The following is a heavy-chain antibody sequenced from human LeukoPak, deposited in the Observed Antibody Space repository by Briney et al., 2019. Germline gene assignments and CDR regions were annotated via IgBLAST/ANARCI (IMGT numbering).Heavy chain of an antibody. CDR1: GFTFSSYS. J-gene: IGHJ6*03. CDR3: ARTGGSCRDYYMDV. D-gene: IGHD2-15*01. Sequence: GGSPRLSCAASGFTFSSYSMNWVRQAPGKGLEWVSSISSSSSYIYYADSVKGRFTISRDNAKNSLYLQMNSLRAEDTAVYYCARTGGSCRDYYMDVWGKGTTVTVSS. V-gene: IGHV3-21*01. CDR2: ISSSSSYI.